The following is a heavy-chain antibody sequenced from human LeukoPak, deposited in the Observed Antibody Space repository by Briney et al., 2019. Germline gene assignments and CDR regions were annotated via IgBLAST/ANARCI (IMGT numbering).Heavy chain of an antibody. D-gene: IGHD3-10*01. J-gene: IGHJ4*02. CDR1: GGSISSGSYY. CDR3: ARVPGHSESGEFDY. CDR2: IYTSGST. Sequence: PSQTLSLTCTVSGGSISSGSYYWSWIRQPAGKGLEWIGRIYTSGSTNYNPSLKSRVTISVDTSKNQFSLKLSSVTAADTAVYYCARVPGHSESGEFDYWGQGTLVTVSS. V-gene: IGHV4-61*02.